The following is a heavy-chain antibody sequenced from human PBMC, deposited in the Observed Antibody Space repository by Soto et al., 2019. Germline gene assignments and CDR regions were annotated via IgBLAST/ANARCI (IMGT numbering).Heavy chain of an antibody. J-gene: IGHJ4*02. CDR2: IYYSGST. CDR3: ARDQRGYTSLDY. V-gene: IGHV4-30-4*01. CDR1: GGSISSGDYY. Sequence: QVQLQESGPGLVKPSQTLSLTCTVSGGSISSGDYYWSWIRQPPGKGLEWIGYIYYSGSTFYNPSLKSGVSISVDASKNQFSLKLSSVTAADTAVYYCARDQRGYTSLDYWGQGTLFTISS. D-gene: IGHD2-2*02.